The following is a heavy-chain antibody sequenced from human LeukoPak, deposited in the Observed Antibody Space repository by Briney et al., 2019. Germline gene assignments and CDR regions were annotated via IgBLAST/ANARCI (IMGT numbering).Heavy chain of an antibody. Sequence: GGSLRLSCAASGFTVSSNYMSWVRQAPGKGLEWVSVISGGGSSTNYADSVKGRFTISRDNSKNTLYLQMNSLRAEDTAVYYCARDLYGDGYNHGVDYWGQGTLVTVSS. CDR1: GFTVSSNY. V-gene: IGHV3-53*05. CDR2: ISGGGSST. J-gene: IGHJ4*02. CDR3: ARDLYGDGYNHGVDY. D-gene: IGHD5-24*01.